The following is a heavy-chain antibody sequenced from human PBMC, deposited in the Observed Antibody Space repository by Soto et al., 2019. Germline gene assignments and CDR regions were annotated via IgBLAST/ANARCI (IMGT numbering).Heavy chain of an antibody. J-gene: IGHJ4*02. Sequence: ASVNVSCKASGYTFTNYAMHWVRQAPGQRLEWMGWINGGNGKTKYSQKFQGRVTITRDTSASTAYMELSSLRSEDTAVYYCARSIVVVTALDYWGQGTLVTVSS. CDR3: ARSIVVVTALDY. CDR1: GYTFTNYA. D-gene: IGHD2-21*02. CDR2: INGGNGKT. V-gene: IGHV1-3*01.